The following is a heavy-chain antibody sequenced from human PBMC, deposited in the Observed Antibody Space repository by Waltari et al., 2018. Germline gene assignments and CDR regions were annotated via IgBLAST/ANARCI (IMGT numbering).Heavy chain of an antibody. V-gene: IGHV3-23*01. CDR3: AKGKSSSGWYGGYDQ. J-gene: IGHJ4*02. D-gene: IGHD6-19*01. CDR2: ISSTGGNT. CDR1: ECIFSDYA. Sequence: ELQVLESGGGLMQPGDSLRISCAASECIFSDYAMSWVRQAPGRALGWVSSISSTGGNTRYADSVKGRFTVSRDNSKNVVFLQMNSLRDEDTALYFCAKGKSSSGWYGGYDQWGQGTLVSVSS.